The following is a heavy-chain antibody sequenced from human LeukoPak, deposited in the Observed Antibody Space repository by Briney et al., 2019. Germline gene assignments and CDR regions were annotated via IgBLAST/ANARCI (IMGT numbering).Heavy chain of an antibody. CDR1: GFTFSSYA. D-gene: IGHD6-13*01. J-gene: IGHJ6*02. CDR3: ARDRQQLARYYYGMDV. CDR2: ISYDGSNK. Sequence: PGRSLRLSCAASGFTFSSYAMHWVRQAPGKGLEWVAVISYDGSNKYYADSVKGRFTISRDNSKNTLYLQMNSLRAEDTAVYYCARDRQQLARYYYGMDVWGQGTTVTVFS. V-gene: IGHV3-30-3*01.